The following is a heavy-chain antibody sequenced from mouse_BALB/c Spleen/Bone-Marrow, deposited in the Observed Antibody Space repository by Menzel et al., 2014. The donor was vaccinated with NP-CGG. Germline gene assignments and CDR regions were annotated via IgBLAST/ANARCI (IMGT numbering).Heavy chain of an antibody. D-gene: IGHD2-10*02. CDR2: IYPSDSYT. V-gene: IGHV1-69*02. Sequence: QVQLQQSGAELVRPGASVKVSCKASGYTFTSYWINWVKQRPGQGLEWIGNIYPSDSYTNYNQNFKDKATLTVDKSSSTAYMQHSSPTSEDSAVYYCTRQYGNYYAMDYWGQGTSVTVSS. CDR3: TRQYGNYYAMDY. CDR1: GYTFTSYW. J-gene: IGHJ4*01.